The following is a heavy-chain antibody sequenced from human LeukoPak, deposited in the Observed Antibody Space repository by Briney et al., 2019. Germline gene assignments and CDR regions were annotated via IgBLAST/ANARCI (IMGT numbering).Heavy chain of an antibody. CDR2: VYYSGST. D-gene: IGHD6-13*01. CDR3: ASSNWLRDANFDS. J-gene: IGHJ4*02. CDR1: GGSISRYS. V-gene: IGHV4-59*08. Sequence: SETLSLTCTVSGGSISRYSWSWIRQPPGKGLEWIGYVYYSGSTNYNPSLKSRVTISVDTSKNQFSLKLNSVTATDSAVYYCASSNWLRDANFDSWGQGTLVTVSS.